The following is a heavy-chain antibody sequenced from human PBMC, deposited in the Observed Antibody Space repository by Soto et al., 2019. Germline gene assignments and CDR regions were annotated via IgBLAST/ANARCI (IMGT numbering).Heavy chain of an antibody. Sequence: SETLSLTCAVYGGSFSGYYWSWIRQPPGKGLEWIGEINHSGSTNYNPSLKSRVTISVDTSKNQFSLKLSSVTAADTAVYYCARGWVEYYYGLDVWGQGTTVTVSS. D-gene: IGHD7-27*01. J-gene: IGHJ6*02. CDR3: ARGWVEYYYGLDV. CDR1: GGSFSGYY. V-gene: IGHV4-34*01. CDR2: INHSGST.